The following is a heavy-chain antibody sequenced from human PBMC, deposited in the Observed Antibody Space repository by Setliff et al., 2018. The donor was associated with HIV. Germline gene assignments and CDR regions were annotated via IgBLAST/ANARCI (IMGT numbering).Heavy chain of an antibody. D-gene: IGHD1-26*01. J-gene: IGHJ5*02. CDR1: GFVFTDYW. V-gene: IGHV3-7*03. CDR3: ASMWKVGA. CDR2: IHKNGQSEK. Sequence: GGSLRLSCAASGFVFTDYWMSWVRQAPGKGLEWVANIHKNGQSEKYYVDSVKGRFTTSRDNARTSLYLEMSSLRVEDTAVYFCASMWKVGAWGRGTLVTVSS.